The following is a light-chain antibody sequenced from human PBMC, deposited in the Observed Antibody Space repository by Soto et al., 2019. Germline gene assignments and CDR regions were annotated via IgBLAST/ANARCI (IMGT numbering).Light chain of an antibody. J-gene: IGKJ5*01. V-gene: IGKV3-20*01. Sequence: PGERATLSCRASQSVSSYLAWYXQXXGQAXXXLXXGASSRATGIPDRFSGSGSGKDFTLTIRRLEPEDFAVYYCQQYGSSPPSITFGQGKRLEIK. CDR3: QQYGSSPPSIT. CDR2: GAS. CDR1: QSVSSY.